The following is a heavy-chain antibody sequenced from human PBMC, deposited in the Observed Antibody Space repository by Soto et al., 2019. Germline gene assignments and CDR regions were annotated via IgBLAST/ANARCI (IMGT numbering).Heavy chain of an antibody. CDR2: ISSSSSYI. D-gene: IGHD6-13*01. Sequence: PGGSLRLSCAASGFTFSSYSMHWVRQAPGKGLEWVSSISSSSSYIYYADSVKGRFTISRDNAKNSLYLQMNSLRAEDTAVYYCARDSQQLVNYWGQGTLVTVSS. CDR1: GFTFSSYS. CDR3: ARDSQQLVNY. V-gene: IGHV3-21*01. J-gene: IGHJ4*02.